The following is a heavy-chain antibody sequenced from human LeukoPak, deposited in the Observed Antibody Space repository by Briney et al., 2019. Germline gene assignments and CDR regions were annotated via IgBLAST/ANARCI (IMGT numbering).Heavy chain of an antibody. Sequence: GGSLRLSCAASGSTFSSFAMSWVRQAPGKGLEWVSGISGGGGNTYYADSVKGRFTISRDNSKNTLYLQMNSLRVEDTAVYYCAADGRGYSGYGDFDYWGQGTLVTVSS. CDR3: AADGRGYSGYGDFDY. D-gene: IGHD5-12*01. CDR2: ISGGGGNT. CDR1: GSTFSSFA. J-gene: IGHJ4*02. V-gene: IGHV3-23*01.